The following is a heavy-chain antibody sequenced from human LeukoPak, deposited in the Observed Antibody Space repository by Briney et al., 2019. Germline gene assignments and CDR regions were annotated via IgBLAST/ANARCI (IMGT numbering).Heavy chain of an antibody. CDR1: EFTLSNYL. J-gene: IGHJ4*02. D-gene: IGHD6-13*01. V-gene: IGHV3-7*01. Sequence: GGSLRLSCAASEFTLSNYLLSWVRQAPGKGLEWVANIKEDGSVKNYVASVKGRFTISRDNAKNSLYLQMNSLRAEDTAVYYCAREVPGGSSWFDYWGQGTLVTVSS. CDR2: IKEDGSVK. CDR3: AREVPGGSSWFDY.